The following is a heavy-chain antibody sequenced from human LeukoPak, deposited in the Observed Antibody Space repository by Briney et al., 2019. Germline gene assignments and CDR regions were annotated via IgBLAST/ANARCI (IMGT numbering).Heavy chain of an antibody. CDR2: IYHSGST. D-gene: IGHD3-22*01. Sequence: PSETLSLTCAVSGGSISSSNWWSWVRQPPGKGLEWIGEIYHSGSTNYNPSLKSRVTISVDKSKNQFSLKLSSVTATDTAVYYCARDHKYYDSSGYFYYYYGMDVWGQGTTVTVSS. CDR3: ARDHKYYDSSGYFYYYYGMDV. CDR1: GGSISSSNW. J-gene: IGHJ6*02. V-gene: IGHV4-4*02.